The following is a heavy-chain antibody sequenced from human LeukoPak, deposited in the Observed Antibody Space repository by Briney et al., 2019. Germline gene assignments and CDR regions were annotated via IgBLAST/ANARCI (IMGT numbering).Heavy chain of an antibody. CDR3: AKDLSSGSMNWFDP. CDR2: ISSSSSSK. J-gene: IGHJ5*02. Sequence: GGSLRLSCAASRFTFNTDTMNWVRQAPGKGLEWLSSISSSSSSKYYADSVRGRFIISRDNAKKSLYHQTNSLRAEDTAVYYCAKDLSSGSMNWFDPWGQGTLVTVSS. D-gene: IGHD3-22*01. CDR1: RFTFNTDT. V-gene: IGHV3-21*01.